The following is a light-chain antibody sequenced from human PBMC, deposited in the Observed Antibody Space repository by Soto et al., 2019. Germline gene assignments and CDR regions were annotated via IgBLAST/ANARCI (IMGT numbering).Light chain of an antibody. CDR1: QSVSSSY. V-gene: IGKV3-20*01. Sequence: EIVLTQSPGTLSLSPGERATLSCRASQSVSSSYLAWYQQKPGQAPRLLIYGASSRATGIPDRFSGSGSGTDFTLTISRLEPEDFAVYYCEQYGSLPSFTTGQRTILAIK. J-gene: IGKJ5*01. CDR3: EQYGSLPSFT. CDR2: GAS.